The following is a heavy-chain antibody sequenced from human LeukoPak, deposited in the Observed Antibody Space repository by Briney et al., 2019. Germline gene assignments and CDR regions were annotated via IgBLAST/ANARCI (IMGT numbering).Heavy chain of an antibody. CDR1: GFTFSSYG. CDR3: ARFFGYCSGGSCYNSWGMDV. V-gene: IGHV3-33*01. D-gene: IGHD2-15*01. Sequence: GGSLRLSCAASGFTFSSYGMHWVRQAPGKGLEWVADIWYDGSNKYYADSVKGRFTISRDNSKNTLYLQMNSLRAEDTAVYYCARFFGYCSGGSCYNSWGMDVWGQGTTVTVSS. CDR2: IWYDGSNK. J-gene: IGHJ6*02.